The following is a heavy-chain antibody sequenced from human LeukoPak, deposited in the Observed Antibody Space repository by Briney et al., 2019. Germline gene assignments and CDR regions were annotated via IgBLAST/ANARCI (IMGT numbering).Heavy chain of an antibody. CDR3: ARYHCLTPTCYFDY. D-gene: IGHD2-15*01. V-gene: IGHV3-7*03. J-gene: IGHJ4*02. CDR1: GFTFGSLW. CDR2: IRLDVSET. Sequence: GGSLRLSCAASGFTFGSLWMSWVRQAPGKGLEWVANIRLDVSETNYLDSVKGRFTISGDSSKNSLYLQMSSLRAEDTAVYYCARYHCLTPTCYFDYWGQGDLVTVSS.